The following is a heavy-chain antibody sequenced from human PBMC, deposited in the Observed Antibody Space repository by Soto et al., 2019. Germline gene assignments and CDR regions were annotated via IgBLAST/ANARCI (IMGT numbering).Heavy chain of an antibody. CDR1: GFTFSSYG. CDR3: AKRYSSGESYYYYGMDV. V-gene: IGHV3-30*18. D-gene: IGHD6-19*01. CDR2: ISYDGSNK. J-gene: IGHJ6*02. Sequence: GGSLRLSCAASGFTFSSYGMHWVRQAPGEGLEWVAVISYDGSNKYYADSVKGRFTISRDNSKNTLYLQMNSLRAEDTAVYYCAKRYSSGESYYYYGMDVWGQGTTVTVSS.